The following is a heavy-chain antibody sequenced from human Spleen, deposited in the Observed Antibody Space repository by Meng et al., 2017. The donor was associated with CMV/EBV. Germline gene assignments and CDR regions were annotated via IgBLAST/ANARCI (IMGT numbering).Heavy chain of an antibody. CDR1: GYTFTNYG. CDR2: ISGSNAKT. V-gene: IGHV1-18*01. CDR3: ARDSDGYNYVRRFDY. Sequence: ASVKVSCKASGYTFTNYGITWVRQAPGQGLEWMGWISGSNAKTDYAQKVQGRVTLTTDTSTSTAYMELRSLRSDDTAVYYCARDSDGYNYVRRFDYWGQGTLVTVSS. J-gene: IGHJ4*02. D-gene: IGHD5-24*01.